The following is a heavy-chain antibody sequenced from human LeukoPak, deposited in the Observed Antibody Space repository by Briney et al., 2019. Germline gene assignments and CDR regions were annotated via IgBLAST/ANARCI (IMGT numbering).Heavy chain of an antibody. J-gene: IGHJ4*02. CDR3: AIYYDSSGSIDH. CDR2: ISYDGSNK. CDR1: GFTFSSYA. D-gene: IGHD3-22*01. V-gene: IGHV3-30*04. Sequence: GGSLRLSCAASGFTFSSYAMHWVRQAPGKGLEWVAVISYDGSNKYYADSVKGRFTISRDNSKNTLYLQMNSLRAEDTAVYYCAIYYDSSGSIDHWGQGTLVTVSS.